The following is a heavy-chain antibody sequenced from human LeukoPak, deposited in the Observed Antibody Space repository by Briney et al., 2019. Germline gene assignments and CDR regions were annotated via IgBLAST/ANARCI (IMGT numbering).Heavy chain of an antibody. D-gene: IGHD3-22*01. CDR3: ARDDSSGYYAY. Sequence: SETLSLTCTVSGGSISSGGYYWSWIRQHPGTGLEWIGYIYYSGSTYYNPSLKSRVTISVDTSKNQFSLKLSSVTAADTAVYYCARDDSSGYYAYWGQGTLVTVSS. CDR1: GGSISSGGYY. J-gene: IGHJ4*02. V-gene: IGHV4-31*03. CDR2: IYYSGST.